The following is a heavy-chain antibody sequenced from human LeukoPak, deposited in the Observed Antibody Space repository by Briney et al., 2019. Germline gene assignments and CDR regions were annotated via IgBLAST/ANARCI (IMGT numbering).Heavy chain of an antibody. V-gene: IGHV3-23*01. CDR3: ASAQQLGPTYFDC. Sequence: GGSLRLSCAASGFTFSSYAMSWVRQAPGKGLEWVSAISGSGGSTYYADSVKGRFTISRDNSKNTLYLQMNSLRAEDTAVYYCASAQQLGPTYFDCWGQGTLVTVSS. J-gene: IGHJ4*02. CDR1: GFTFSSYA. D-gene: IGHD6-13*01. CDR2: ISGSGGST.